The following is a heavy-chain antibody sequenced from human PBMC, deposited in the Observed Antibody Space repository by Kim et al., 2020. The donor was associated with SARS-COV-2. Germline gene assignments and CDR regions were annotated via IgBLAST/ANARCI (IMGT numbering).Heavy chain of an antibody. Sequence: SVKVSCKASGGTFSSYAISWVRQAPGQGLEWMGRIIPILGIANYAQKFQGRVTITADKSTSTAYMELSSLRSEDTAVYYCARGYGEGDFDYWGQGTLVTVSS. J-gene: IGHJ4*02. CDR1: GGTFSSYA. CDR3: ARGYGEGDFDY. D-gene: IGHD4-17*01. CDR2: IIPILGIA. V-gene: IGHV1-69*04.